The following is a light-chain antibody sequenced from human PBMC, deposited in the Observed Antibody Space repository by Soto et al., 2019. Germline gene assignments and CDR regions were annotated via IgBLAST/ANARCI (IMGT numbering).Light chain of an antibody. CDR3: QRYNTNSRT. J-gene: IGKJ1*01. CDR1: QSINTW. Sequence: DTQMTQSPSTLSASVGDRVTITCRASQSINTWLAWYQQKPRRAPKLLIYKATTLQSGVPSRFSGSGSWTEFTLTIGSLQPDDFATYFCQRYNTNSRTFGQGTKVEV. V-gene: IGKV1-5*03. CDR2: KAT.